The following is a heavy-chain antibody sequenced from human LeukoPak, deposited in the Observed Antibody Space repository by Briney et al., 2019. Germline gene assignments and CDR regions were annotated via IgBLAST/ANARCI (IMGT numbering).Heavy chain of an antibody. CDR1: GYTLTSYA. D-gene: IGHD1-26*01. V-gene: IGHV1-3*01. Sequence: ASVKVSCKASGYTLTSYAIHWVRQAPGQRLEWMGWISAGNGNTKYSQNFQGRVTFISNTSATTAFMELSSLRSEDAAVYCCARDSGSGNNDYWGQGTLVTVSS. J-gene: IGHJ4*02. CDR3: ARDSGSGNNDY. CDR2: ISAGNGNT.